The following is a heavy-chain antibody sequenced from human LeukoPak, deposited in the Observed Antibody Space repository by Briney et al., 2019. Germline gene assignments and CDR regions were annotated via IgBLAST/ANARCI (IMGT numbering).Heavy chain of an antibody. CDR3: ARESGKFDY. V-gene: IGHV3-43*02. Sequence: GGSLRLSCVASGLPIGDFAMHWVPQSPGQGLEWVSLISGDGVSTFFTDSVKGQFSISRDNSKNSLFLEMSSLRTEDTAMYYCARESGKFDYWGQGTLVAVSS. CDR2: ISGDGVST. CDR1: GLPIGDFA. J-gene: IGHJ4*02.